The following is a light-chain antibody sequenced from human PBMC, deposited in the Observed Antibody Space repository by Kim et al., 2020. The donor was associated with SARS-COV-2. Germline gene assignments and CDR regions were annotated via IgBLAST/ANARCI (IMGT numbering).Light chain of an antibody. Sequence: DIQMTQSPSYLSASVGDRVTLTCRASQDISNNLAWFQHKPGKAPKLLIYGASALHSEVPSRFSGSGTGTDFTLTISSLQPEDVATFYCQSYNSVPWTFGQGTKLEI. CDR2: GAS. V-gene: IGKV1-27*01. CDR3: QSYNSVPWT. J-gene: IGKJ1*01. CDR1: QDISNN.